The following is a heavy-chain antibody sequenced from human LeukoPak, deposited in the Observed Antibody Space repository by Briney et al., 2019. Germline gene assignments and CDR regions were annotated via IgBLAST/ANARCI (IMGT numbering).Heavy chain of an antibody. J-gene: IGHJ4*02. CDR2: ISGSGGGA. CDR3: AKRGVVIRVFLVGFHKEAYYFDS. D-gene: IGHD3-10*01. Sequence: GGSLRLSCAVSGITLSNYGMSWVRQAPGKGLEWVAGISGSGGGAQYADSVKGRFTISRDNAKNRLYLHMNSLRAEDTAMYFCAKRGVVIRVFLVGFHKEAYYFDSWGQGVLVTVSS. CDR1: GITLSNYG. V-gene: IGHV3-23*01.